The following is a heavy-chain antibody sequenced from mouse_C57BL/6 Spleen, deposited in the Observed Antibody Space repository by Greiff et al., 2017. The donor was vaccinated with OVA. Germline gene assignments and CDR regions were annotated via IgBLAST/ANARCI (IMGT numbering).Heavy chain of an antibody. D-gene: IGHD4-1*01. CDR3: TGKTGTFAY. J-gene: IGHJ3*01. V-gene: IGHV6-3*01. Sequence: ESGGGLVQPGGSMKLSCVASGFTFSNYWMNWVRQSPEKGLEWVAQIRLKSDNYATHYAESVKGRFTISRDDSKSSVYLQMNNLRAEDTGIYYCTGKTGTFAYWGQGTLVTVSA. CDR2: IRLKSDNYAT. CDR1: GFTFSNYW.